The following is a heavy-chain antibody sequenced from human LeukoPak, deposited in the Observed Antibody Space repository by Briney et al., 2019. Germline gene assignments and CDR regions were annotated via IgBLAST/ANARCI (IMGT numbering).Heavy chain of an antibody. D-gene: IGHD3/OR15-3a*01. CDR3: ARGRDGLGFDP. CDR1: GGSITSIYY. CDR2: IYYTEKA. J-gene: IGHJ5*02. Sequence: PSGTLSLTCTVSGGSITSIYYWGWIRRPPGKGLEWIGNIYYTEKAYYNLSLKSRLTMSVDTSRNQFSMKLTSVTAADTAVYYCARGRDGLGFDPWGQGTLVIVSS. V-gene: IGHV4-39*07.